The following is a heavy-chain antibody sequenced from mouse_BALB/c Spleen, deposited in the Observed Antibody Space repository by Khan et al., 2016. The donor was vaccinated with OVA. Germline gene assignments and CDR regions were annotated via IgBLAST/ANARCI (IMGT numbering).Heavy chain of an antibody. V-gene: IGHV1-63*02. Sequence: QVRLQQSGAELVRPGTSVKMSCKAAGYTFTNYWIGWIKQRPGHGLEWIGDIYPGSGNTNFNENFRGKATLTADTSSSTAYMQLSSLTSEESAIYYCARPYYYGSRYDTMDAWGQGTSVTVST. CDR1: GYTFTNYW. J-gene: IGHJ4*01. CDR3: ARPYYYGSRYDTMDA. CDR2: IYPGSGNT. D-gene: IGHD1-1*01.